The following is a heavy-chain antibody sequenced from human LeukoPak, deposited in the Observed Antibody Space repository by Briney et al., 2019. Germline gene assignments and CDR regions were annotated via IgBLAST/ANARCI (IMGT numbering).Heavy chain of an antibody. Sequence: PGGSLRLSCAASGFTFSSYAMSWVRQAPGKGLEWVSAISGSGGSTYYADSVKGRLTISRDNSKNTLYLQMNSLRAEDTAVYYCAKDQLSYYYDSSGYNYFDYWGQGTLVTVSS. V-gene: IGHV3-23*01. CDR1: GFTFSSYA. D-gene: IGHD3-22*01. CDR3: AKDQLSYYYDSSGYNYFDY. J-gene: IGHJ4*02. CDR2: ISGSGGST.